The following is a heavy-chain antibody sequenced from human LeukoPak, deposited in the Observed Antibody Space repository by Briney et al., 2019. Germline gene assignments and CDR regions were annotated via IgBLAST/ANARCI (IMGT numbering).Heavy chain of an antibody. CDR3: AKARIAAATSDWYFDL. Sequence: GGSLRLSCAASGFTFDDYAMHWVRQAPGKGLEWVSGISWNSGSIGYADSVKGRFTISRDNAKNSLYLQMNSLRAEDTALYYCAKARIAAATSDWYFDLWGRGTLVTVSS. CDR2: ISWNSGSI. V-gene: IGHV3-9*01. J-gene: IGHJ2*01. CDR1: GFTFDDYA. D-gene: IGHD6-13*01.